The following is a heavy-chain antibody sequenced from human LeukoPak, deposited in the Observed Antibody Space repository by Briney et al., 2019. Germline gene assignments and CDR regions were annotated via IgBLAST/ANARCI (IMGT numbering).Heavy chain of an antibody. CDR1: GGSISSNY. CDR3: ARDSGTYSYGPGPFDY. D-gene: IGHD5-18*01. Sequence: PSETLSLTCTVSGGSISSNYWGWVRQPAGKGLEWIGRIYTSGSTNCNPSLKSRVTISVDKSNNQFSLKLTSVTAADTAVYYCARDSGTYSYGPGPFDYWGQGTLVTVSS. J-gene: IGHJ4*02. CDR2: IYTSGST. V-gene: IGHV4-4*07.